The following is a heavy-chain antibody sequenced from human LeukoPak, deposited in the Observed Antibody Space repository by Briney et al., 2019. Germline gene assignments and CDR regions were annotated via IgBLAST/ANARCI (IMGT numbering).Heavy chain of an antibody. V-gene: IGHV1-18*01. CDR1: GYTFTSYG. CDR2: ISAYNGNT. D-gene: IGHD4-17*01. J-gene: IGHJ4*02. Sequence: ASVKVSCKASGYTFTSYGISWVRQAPGQGLEWMGWISAYNGNTNYAQKLQGRVTMTADTSTSTAYMELRSLRSDDTAVYYCARDSDTVTTGLVDYWGQGTLVTVSS. CDR3: ARDSDTVTTGLVDY.